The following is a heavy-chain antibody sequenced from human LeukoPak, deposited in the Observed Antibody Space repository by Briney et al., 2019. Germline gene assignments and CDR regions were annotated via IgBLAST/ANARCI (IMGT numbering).Heavy chain of an antibody. J-gene: IGHJ5*02. CDR1: GGTFSSYA. CDR3: ARDSPITIFGVVTMFDP. V-gene: IGHV1-69*06. D-gene: IGHD3-3*01. CDR2: IIPIFGTA. Sequence: ASVKVSCKASGGTFSSYAISWVRQAPGQGLEWMGGIIPIFGTANYAQKFQGRVTITADKSTSTAYMELSSLRSEDTAVYYCARDSPITIFGVVTMFDPWGQGTLVTVSS.